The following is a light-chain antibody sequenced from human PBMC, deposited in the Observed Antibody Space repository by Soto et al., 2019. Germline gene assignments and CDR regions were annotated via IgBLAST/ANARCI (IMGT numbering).Light chain of an antibody. J-gene: IGKJ4*01. Sequence: EIVLTQSPGTLSLSPGDRATLSCRASQTVSSSLAWYQQKPGQAPRLLIYEASNRATGIPARFSGSGSGTDFTPTISSLEPEDSAVYYCQQRSNWFRTFGGGTKVDIK. CDR2: EAS. CDR1: QTVSSS. V-gene: IGKV3-11*01. CDR3: QQRSNWFRT.